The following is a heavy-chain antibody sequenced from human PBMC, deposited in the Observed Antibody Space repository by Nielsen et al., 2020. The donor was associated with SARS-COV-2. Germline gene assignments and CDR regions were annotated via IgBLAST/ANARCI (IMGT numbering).Heavy chain of an antibody. CDR1: GFTFSNPW. CDR3: TTGGITMVRGVMQY. J-gene: IGHJ1*01. CDR2: IKSKVDGGTT. V-gene: IGHV3-15*01. D-gene: IGHD3-10*01. Sequence: GGSLRLSCAASGFTFSNPWMNWVRQAPGKGLEWVGRIKSKVDGGTTDYAGPVKGRFTISRDDSKNTLYLQMNSLKTEDTAVYYCTTGGITMVRGVMQYWGQGTLVTVSP.